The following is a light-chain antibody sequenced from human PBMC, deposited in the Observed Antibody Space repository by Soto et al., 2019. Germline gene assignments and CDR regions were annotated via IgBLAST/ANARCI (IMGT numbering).Light chain of an antibody. Sequence: DIQMTQSPSTLSASVGDRVTITCRASQSTSSWLAWYQQKPGAAPKLLIYEASTVDRGVPSSFSGSRSGTEFTLTVSSLQPDDFATSYCQQYNDSFPYTFGQGTKLEIK. CDR3: QQYNDSFPYT. V-gene: IGKV1-5*03. CDR2: EAS. J-gene: IGKJ2*01. CDR1: QSTSSW.